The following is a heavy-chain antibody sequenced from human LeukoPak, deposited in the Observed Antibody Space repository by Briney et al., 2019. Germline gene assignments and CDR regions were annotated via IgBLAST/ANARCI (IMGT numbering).Heavy chain of an antibody. Sequence: VSVKVSCKASGYTFTSYAMHWVRQAPGQRLEWMGWINAGNGNTKYSQKFQGRVTITRDTSASTAYMELSSLRSEDTAVYYCARDGDSGGYYAVYWGQGTLVTVSS. CDR3: ARDGDSGGYYAVY. D-gene: IGHD3-22*01. CDR2: INAGNGNT. J-gene: IGHJ4*02. V-gene: IGHV1-3*01. CDR1: GYTFTSYA.